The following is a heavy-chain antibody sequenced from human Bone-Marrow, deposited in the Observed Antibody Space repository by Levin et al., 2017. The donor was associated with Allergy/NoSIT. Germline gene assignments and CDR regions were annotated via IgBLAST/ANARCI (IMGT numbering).Heavy chain of an antibody. V-gene: IGHV3-23*01. CDR3: AKRNNCSSTSCYGNGRYFDY. J-gene: IGHJ4*02. Sequence: GESLKISCAASGFTFSSYAMSWVRQAPGKGLEWVSAISGSGGSTYYADSVKGRFTISRDNSKNTLYLQMNSLRAEDTAVYYCAKRNNCSSTSCYGNGRYFDYWGQGTLVTVSS. D-gene: IGHD2-2*01. CDR1: GFTFSSYA. CDR2: ISGSGGST.